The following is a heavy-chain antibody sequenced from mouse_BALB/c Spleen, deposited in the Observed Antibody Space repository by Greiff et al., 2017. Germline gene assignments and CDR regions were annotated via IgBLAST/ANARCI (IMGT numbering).Heavy chain of an antibody. V-gene: IGHV5-6*01. CDR1: GFTFSSYG. J-gene: IGHJ4*01. Sequence: EVQLVESGGDLVKPGGSLKLSCAASGFTFSSYGMSWVRQTPDKRLEWVATISSGGSYTYYPDSVKGRFTISRDNAKNTLYLQMSSLKSEDTAMYYCARQEPGAMDYWGQGTSVTVSS. CDR2: ISSGGSYT. CDR3: ARQEPGAMDY.